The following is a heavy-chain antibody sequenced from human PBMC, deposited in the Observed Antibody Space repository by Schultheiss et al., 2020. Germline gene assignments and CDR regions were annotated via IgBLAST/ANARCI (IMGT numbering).Heavy chain of an antibody. J-gene: IGHJ4*02. D-gene: IGHD4-11*01. V-gene: IGHV1-46*01. Sequence: ASVKVSCKASGYTFTSYYMHWVRQAPGQGLEWMGIINPSGGSTSYAQKFQGRVTMTRDTSTSTVYMELSSLRSEDTAVYYCAREEIRQARPPSIDYWGQGTLVTVSS. CDR3: AREEIRQARPPSIDY. CDR1: GYTFTSYY. CDR2: INPSGGST.